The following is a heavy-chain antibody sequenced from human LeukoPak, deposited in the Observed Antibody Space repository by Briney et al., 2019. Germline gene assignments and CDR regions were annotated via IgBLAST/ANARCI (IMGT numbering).Heavy chain of an antibody. J-gene: IGHJ6*02. Sequence: GGSLRLSCAASGFTFSSYAMSWVRQAPGKGLEWVSYISSSGSTIYYADSVKGRFTISRDNAKNSLYLQMNSLRAEDTAVYYCARPQGTDGMDVWGQGTTVTVSS. CDR2: ISSSGSTI. CDR3: ARPQGTDGMDV. V-gene: IGHV3-48*04. D-gene: IGHD3-10*01. CDR1: GFTFSSYA.